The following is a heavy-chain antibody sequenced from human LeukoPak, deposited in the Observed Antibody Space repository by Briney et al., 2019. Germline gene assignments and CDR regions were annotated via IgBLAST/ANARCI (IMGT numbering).Heavy chain of an antibody. D-gene: IGHD4-17*01. CDR2: ISGSGGST. CDR3: AKDPLSTVTTNWFDP. J-gene: IGHJ5*02. V-gene: IGHV3-23*01. Sequence: GGSLRLSCAASGFTFSSYAMSWVRQAPGKGLEWVSAISGSGGSTYYADSVKGRFTISRDNSKNTLYLQMNSLRAEDTAVYYCAKDPLSTVTTNWFDPWGQGTLVTVSS. CDR1: GFTFSSYA.